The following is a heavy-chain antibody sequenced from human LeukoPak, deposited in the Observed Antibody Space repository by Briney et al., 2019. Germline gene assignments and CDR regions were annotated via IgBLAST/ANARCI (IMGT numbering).Heavy chain of an antibody. CDR3: ATALRDYVWGSYRRFDY. V-gene: IGHV1-24*01. CDR2: FDPEDGET. J-gene: IGHJ4*02. D-gene: IGHD3-16*02. Sequence: ASVKVSCKVSGYTLTALSMHWVRQAPGKGLEWRGGFDPEDGETIYAQKFQGRVAMTEDTSTTTAYMELSSLRSEDTAVYYCATALRDYVWGSYRRFDYWGQGTLVTASS. CDR1: GYTLTALS.